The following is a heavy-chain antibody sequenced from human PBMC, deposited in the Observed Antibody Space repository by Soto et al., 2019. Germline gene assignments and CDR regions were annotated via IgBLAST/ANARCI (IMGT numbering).Heavy chain of an antibody. J-gene: IGHJ3*02. CDR3: ACEVQADAFDI. Sequence: GGSLRLSCAASGFTFSDHYMDWVRQAPGKGLEWVGRTRNKANSYTTEYAASVKGRFTISRDDSKNSLYLQMNSLKTEDTAVYYCACEVQADAFDIWGQGTMVTVSS. CDR1: GFTFSDHY. V-gene: IGHV3-72*01. D-gene: IGHD1-1*01. CDR2: TRNKANSYTT.